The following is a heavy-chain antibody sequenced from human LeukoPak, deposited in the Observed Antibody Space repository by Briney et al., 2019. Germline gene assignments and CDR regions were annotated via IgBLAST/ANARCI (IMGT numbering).Heavy chain of an antibody. Sequence: SVKVSCKASGGTLNSYVISWVRQAPGQGLEWMGGIIPIFGTANYAQKFQGRVTITADKSTSTAYMELSSLRSEDTAVYYCARDGYYDSSGYYFDYWGQGTLVTVSS. J-gene: IGHJ4*02. CDR2: IIPIFGTA. CDR3: ARDGYYDSSGYYFDY. CDR1: GGTLNSYV. V-gene: IGHV1-69*06. D-gene: IGHD3-22*01.